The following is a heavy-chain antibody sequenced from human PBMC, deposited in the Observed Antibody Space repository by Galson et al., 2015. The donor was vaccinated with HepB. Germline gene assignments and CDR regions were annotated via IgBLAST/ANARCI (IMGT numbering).Heavy chain of an antibody. D-gene: IGHD3-9*01. CDR1: GYTFTGYY. CDR2: INPNSGGT. Sequence: SVKVSCKASGYTFTGYYMHWVRQAPGRGLEWMGWINPNSGGTNYAQKFQGRVTMTRDTSISTAYMELSRLRSDDTAVYYCARGLGSGDILTGYYTPYYYYYGMDVWGQGTTVTVSS. J-gene: IGHJ6*02. CDR3: ARGLGSGDILTGYYTPYYYYYGMDV. V-gene: IGHV1-2*02.